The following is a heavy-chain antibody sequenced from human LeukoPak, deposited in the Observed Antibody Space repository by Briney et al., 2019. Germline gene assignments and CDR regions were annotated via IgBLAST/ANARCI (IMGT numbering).Heavy chain of an antibody. J-gene: IGHJ4*02. CDR3: ATGLVIHPGIVGGS. Sequence: ASVKVSCKASGGTFSSYAISWVRQAPGKGLEWMGGFDPEDGETIYAQKFQGRVTMTEDTSTDTAYMELSSLRSEDTAVYYCATGLVIHPGIVGGSWGQGTLVTVSS. CDR2: FDPEDGET. CDR1: GGTFSSYA. D-gene: IGHD1-26*01. V-gene: IGHV1-24*01.